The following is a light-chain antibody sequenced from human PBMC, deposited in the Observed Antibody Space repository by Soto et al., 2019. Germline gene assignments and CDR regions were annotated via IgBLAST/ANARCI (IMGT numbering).Light chain of an antibody. CDR2: EVS. CDR3: SSYTSSSTLV. J-gene: IGLJ1*01. CDR1: SEDVGGYNY. Sequence: QSMLTQPASVSGSPGQSITISCSGTSEDVGGYNYVSWYQHHPGKAPKLMIYEVSNRPSGLSNRFSGSKSGNTASLTISGLQAEDEADYYCSSYTSSSTLVFGTGTKLTVL. V-gene: IGLV2-14*01.